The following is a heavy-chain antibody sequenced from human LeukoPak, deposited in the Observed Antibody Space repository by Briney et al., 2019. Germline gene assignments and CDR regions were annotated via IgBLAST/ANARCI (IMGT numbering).Heavy chain of an antibody. J-gene: IGHJ6*03. CDR1: GGTFSNSG. CDR3: ARETLISSTSFYYYMDV. D-gene: IGHD6-6*01. V-gene: IGHV1-69*05. Sequence: SVKVSCKASGGTFSNSGINWVRQAPGQGLEWMGGIIPIFGTANYAQKFQGRVTITTDESTSTAYMELSGLRSEDTAVYYCARETLISSTSFYYYMDVWGEGTTVTVSS. CDR2: IIPIFGTA.